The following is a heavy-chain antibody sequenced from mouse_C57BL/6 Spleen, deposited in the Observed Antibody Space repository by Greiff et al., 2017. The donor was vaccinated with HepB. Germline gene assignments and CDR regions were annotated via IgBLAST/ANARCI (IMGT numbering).Heavy chain of an antibody. CDR3: ARGGYYGSSPWFAY. CDR1: GFTFSSYA. Sequence: EVMLVESGGGLVKPGGSLKLSCAASGFTFSSYAMSWVRQTPEKRLEWVATISDGGSYTYYPDNVKGRFTISRDNAKNNLYLQMSHLKSEDTAMYYCARGGYYGSSPWFAYWGQGTLVTVSA. J-gene: IGHJ3*01. D-gene: IGHD1-1*01. CDR2: ISDGGSYT. V-gene: IGHV5-4*03.